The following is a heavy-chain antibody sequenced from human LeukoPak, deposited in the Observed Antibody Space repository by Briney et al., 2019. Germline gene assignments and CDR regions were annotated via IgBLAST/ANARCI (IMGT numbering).Heavy chain of an antibody. V-gene: IGHV3-15*01. D-gene: IGHD3-16*01. J-gene: IGHJ4*02. CDR2: IKSKTDGGTT. Sequence: GGTLRLSCAASGFTFSNAWMSWVRQAPGKGLEWVGRIKSKTDGGTTDYAAPVKGRFTISRDDSKNTLYLQMNSLKTEDTAVYYCTTGGYDWDSFDYWGQGTLVTVSS. CDR3: TTGGYDWDSFDY. CDR1: GFTFSNAW.